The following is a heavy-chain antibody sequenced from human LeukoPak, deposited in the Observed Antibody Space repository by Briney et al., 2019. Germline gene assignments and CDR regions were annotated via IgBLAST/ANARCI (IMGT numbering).Heavy chain of an antibody. V-gene: IGHV3-23*01. CDR1: GFTFSSYV. J-gene: IGHJ4*02. D-gene: IGHD3-10*01. CDR2: ISDSGGHT. Sequence: GGSLRLSCAASGFTFSSYVMTWVRQAPGKGREWVSAISDSGGHTYYADSVKGRFTVSRDNSKNTLYLQMNSLRAEDTAVYYCAKNRGYPSFDYWGQGTLVTVSS. CDR3: AKNRGYPSFDY.